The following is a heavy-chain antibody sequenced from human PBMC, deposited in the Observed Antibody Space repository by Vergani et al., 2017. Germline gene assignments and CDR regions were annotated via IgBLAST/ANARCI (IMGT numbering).Heavy chain of an antibody. D-gene: IGHD1-14*01. V-gene: IGHV3-33*01. CDR3: ARDLRLLYNRFDP. Sequence: QVQLVESGGGVVQPGRSLRLSCAACGFTFNQYGMHWVRQAPGKGLECVGVTWYDGNNKQYADSVKGRFTLSRDNYTSTMYLQMNSLRDEDTGVYYCARDLRLLYNRFDPGGQGTLVTVAS. CDR2: TWYDGNNK. CDR1: GFTFNQYG. J-gene: IGHJ5*02.